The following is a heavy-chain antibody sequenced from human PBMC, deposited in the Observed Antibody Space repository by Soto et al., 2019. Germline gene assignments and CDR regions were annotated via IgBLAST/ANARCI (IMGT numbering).Heavy chain of an antibody. V-gene: IGHV3-23*01. J-gene: IGHJ4*02. CDR1: GFTFMSNA. D-gene: IGHD2-8*01. CDR2: ISGDGADI. CDR3: VKDFRCAD. Sequence: EVQLLESGGGLVQPGGSLRLSCVASGFTFMSNAMSWVRQAPGKGLEWVSAISGDGADIYYADSVRGRFTISRDNSKNTLSLQMNSLRDEDTALYYCVKDFRCADWGQGTRVTVSS.